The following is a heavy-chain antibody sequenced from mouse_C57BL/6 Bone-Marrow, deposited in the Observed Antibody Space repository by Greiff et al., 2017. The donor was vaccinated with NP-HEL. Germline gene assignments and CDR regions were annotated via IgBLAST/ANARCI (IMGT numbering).Heavy chain of an antibody. D-gene: IGHD6-1*01. Sequence: QVQLKQSGPGLVQPSQSLSITCTVSGFSLTSYGVHWVRQSPGKGLEWLGVIWSGGSTDYNAAFISRLSISKDNSKSQVFFKMNRLHAADTAIYYCARNHPPFSPGFAYWGQGTLVTVSA. CDR2: IWSGGST. J-gene: IGHJ3*01. CDR3: ARNHPPFSPGFAY. CDR1: GFSLTSYG. V-gene: IGHV2-2*01.